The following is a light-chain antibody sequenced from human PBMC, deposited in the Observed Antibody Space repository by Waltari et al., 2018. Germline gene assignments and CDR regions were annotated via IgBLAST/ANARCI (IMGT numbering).Light chain of an antibody. CDR2: AAS. Sequence: DIQMTQSLSSLSASAGDRVTITCRASQSIATYLNWYQQKPGKAPILLIYAASSLQFGVTSRFRGSGSGTDFTLAISSLQPEDFATYFCQQSYSAPHTFGGGTQVDIK. CDR1: QSIATY. V-gene: IGKV1-39*01. J-gene: IGKJ4*01. CDR3: QQSYSAPHT.